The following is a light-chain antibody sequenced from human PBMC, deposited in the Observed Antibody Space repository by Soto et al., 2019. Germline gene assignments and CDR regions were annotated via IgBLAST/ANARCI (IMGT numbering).Light chain of an antibody. V-gene: IGKV1-8*01. CDR1: QGISSY. CDR2: AAS. Sequence: AIRMTQSPSSFSASTGDRVTITCRASQGISSYLAWYPQKPGKAPKLLIYAASTLQSGVPSRFSGSGSGTDFTLTISCLQSEDFATYYCQQYYSYPLLFGGGTKVEIK. CDR3: QQYYSYPLL. J-gene: IGKJ4*01.